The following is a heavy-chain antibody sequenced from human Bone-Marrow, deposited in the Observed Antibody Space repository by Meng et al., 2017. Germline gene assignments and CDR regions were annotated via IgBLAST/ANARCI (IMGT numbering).Heavy chain of an antibody. CDR2: IYHDGST. CDR3: ARAAYDIWSGYAP. J-gene: IGHJ5*02. CDR1: GASISSSHW. Sequence: QVQLQESGPGRVKPSGTLYLTCAVSGASISSSHWWGWVRQPPGKGLEWIGEIYHDGSTNYTPSLKSRVTISVDKSKNQFSLKLSSVTAADTAVYYCARAAYDIWSGYAPWGQGSLVTVSS. V-gene: IGHV4-4*02. D-gene: IGHD3-3*01.